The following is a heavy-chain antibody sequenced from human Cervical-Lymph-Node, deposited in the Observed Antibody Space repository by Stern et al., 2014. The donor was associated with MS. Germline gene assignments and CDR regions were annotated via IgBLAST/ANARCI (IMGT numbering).Heavy chain of an antibody. V-gene: IGHV1-18*01. CDR3: ASGSLEGFDP. D-gene: IGHD5-24*01. CDR1: GYTFTSLG. CDR2: ISAYNGNT. J-gene: IGHJ5*02. Sequence: DQLVESGAEVKKPGASVKVSCKASGYTFTSLGISWVRQAPGQGLEWMGWISAYNGNTSYAQNRQGRVTLTTDTSTSTAYMELRSLTSDDTAVYYCASGSLEGFDPWGQGTLVTVSS.